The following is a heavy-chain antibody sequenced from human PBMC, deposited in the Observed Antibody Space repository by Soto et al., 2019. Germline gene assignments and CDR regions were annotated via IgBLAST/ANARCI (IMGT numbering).Heavy chain of an antibody. V-gene: IGHV4-31*02. CDR2: IYWTGST. Sequence: QVQLQESGPGLVKPSQTLSVSCTVSGDSVGRGGHYWTWIRQRPGKGLEWIGYIYWTGSTSYNPFLKSRVASSVDRSQNQFSLKLRSVTAADTDVYYCARDAGLSSAIGHWGQGTLSTVAS. CDR3: ARDAGLSSAIGH. CDR1: GDSVGRGGHY. D-gene: IGHD2-15*01. J-gene: IGHJ4*02.